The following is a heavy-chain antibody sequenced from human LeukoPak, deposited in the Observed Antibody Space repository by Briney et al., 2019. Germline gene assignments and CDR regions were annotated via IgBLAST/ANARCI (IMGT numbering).Heavy chain of an antibody. V-gene: IGHV3-66*01. Sequence: GGSLRLSCAASGFTVSSNYMNWVRQAPGKGLELVSVIYSGGKTYYADSVKGRFTISRDNSKNTLYLQMNSLRAEDTAVYYCARDRVQWEWETIFPYNWFDPWGQGTLVTVSS. CDR2: IYSGGKT. D-gene: IGHD1-26*01. CDR1: GFTVSSNY. J-gene: IGHJ5*02. CDR3: ARDRVQWEWETIFPYNWFDP.